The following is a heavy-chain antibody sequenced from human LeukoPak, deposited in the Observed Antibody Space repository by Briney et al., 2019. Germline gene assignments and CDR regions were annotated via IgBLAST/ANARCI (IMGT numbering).Heavy chain of an antibody. D-gene: IGHD3-3*01. CDR2: INHSGST. CDR1: DGFFSGYY. CDR3: ARGRYVSIMIFGVPTRGKFDY. Sequence: SETLSLTCAVYDGFFSGYYWSWIRQPPGKGLEWIGEINHSGSTHYNPSLKSRVTISVDTSKNQFSLKLSSVTAADTAVYYCARGRYVSIMIFGVPTRGKFDYWGQGTLVTVSS. V-gene: IGHV4-34*01. J-gene: IGHJ4*02.